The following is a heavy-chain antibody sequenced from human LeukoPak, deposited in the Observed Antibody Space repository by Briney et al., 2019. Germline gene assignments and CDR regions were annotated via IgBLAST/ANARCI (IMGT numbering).Heavy chain of an antibody. CDR3: AREWVVIGYFDY. CDR2: INHSGNT. Sequence: SETLSLTCAVYGGSFSGYYWSWIRQPPGKGLEWIGEINHSGNTNYNPSLKSRVTISVDTSKNQFSLKLSSVTAADTAVYYCAREWVVIGYFDYWGQGTLVTVSS. CDR1: GGSFSGYY. D-gene: IGHD2-21*01. V-gene: IGHV4-34*01. J-gene: IGHJ4*02.